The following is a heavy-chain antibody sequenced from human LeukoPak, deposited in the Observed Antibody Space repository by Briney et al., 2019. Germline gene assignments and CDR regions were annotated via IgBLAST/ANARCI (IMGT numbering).Heavy chain of an antibody. Sequence: GGSLRLSCAASGFTFSSYSMNWVRQAPGKGLEWVSSISSSSSYIYYADSVKGRFTISRDNAKNSLYLQMNSLRAEDTAVYYCAKGDFYTAMVSTQFDYWGQGTLVTVSS. J-gene: IGHJ4*02. V-gene: IGHV3-21*04. CDR3: AKGDFYTAMVSTQFDY. CDR2: ISSSSSYI. CDR1: GFTFSSYS. D-gene: IGHD5-18*01.